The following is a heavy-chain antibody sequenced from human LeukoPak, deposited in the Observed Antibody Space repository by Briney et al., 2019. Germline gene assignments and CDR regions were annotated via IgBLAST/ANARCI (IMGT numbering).Heavy chain of an antibody. CDR3: ARVGYGDSDAFDI. CDR2: IYYSGST. Sequence: PSETLSLTCTVSGGSISSYYWSWIRQPPGKGLEWIGYIYYSGSTNYNPSLKSRVTISVDTSKNQFSLKLSSVTAADTAVYYCARVGYGDSDAFDIWGQGTMVTVSS. V-gene: IGHV4-59*01. J-gene: IGHJ3*02. D-gene: IGHD4-17*01. CDR1: GGSISSYY.